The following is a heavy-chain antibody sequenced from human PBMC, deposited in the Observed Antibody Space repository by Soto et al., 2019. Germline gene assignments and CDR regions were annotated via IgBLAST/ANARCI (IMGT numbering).Heavy chain of an antibody. J-gene: IGHJ6*02. CDR1: GGSISSGGYY. V-gene: IGHV4-31*03. CDR2: IYYSGST. D-gene: IGHD3-10*01. CDR3: ARESGRRGDYYYYGMDV. Sequence: PSETLCLTCTVSGGSISSGGYYWRWIRQHPGKGLEWIGYIYYSGSTYYNPSLKSRVTISVDTSKNQFSLKLSSVTAADTAVYYCARESGRRGDYYYYGMDVWGQGTTVTVSS.